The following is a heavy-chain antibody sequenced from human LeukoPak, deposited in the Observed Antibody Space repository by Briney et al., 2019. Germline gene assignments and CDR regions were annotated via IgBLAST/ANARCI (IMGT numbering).Heavy chain of an antibody. Sequence: GGSLRLSCAASGFTVSSNYMSWVRQAPGKGLEWVSGMSGRGGSTYYADSVKGRFTISRDSSKSTLYLHMHSLRAEDMAVYYCAKDLGVEVAGVFDYWGQGTLVTVSS. CDR2: MSGRGGST. D-gene: IGHD6-19*01. CDR3: AKDLGVEVAGVFDY. CDR1: GFTVSSNY. J-gene: IGHJ4*02. V-gene: IGHV3-23*01.